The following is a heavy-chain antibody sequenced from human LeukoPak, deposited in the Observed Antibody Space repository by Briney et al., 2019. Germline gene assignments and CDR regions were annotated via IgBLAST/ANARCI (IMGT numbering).Heavy chain of an antibody. CDR1: GYSITSGYY. J-gene: IGHJ5*02. CDR2: IYHGGST. Sequence: SETLSLTCTVSGYSITSGYYWGWIRQPPGKGLEWIGSIYHGGSTFYNPSLKSRVTTSVDTSKNQFSLKLHSVTAADTAVYYCASLGMEGGTTNWFDPWGQGTLVTVSS. V-gene: IGHV4-38-2*02. CDR3: ASLGMEGGTTNWFDP. D-gene: IGHD1-26*01.